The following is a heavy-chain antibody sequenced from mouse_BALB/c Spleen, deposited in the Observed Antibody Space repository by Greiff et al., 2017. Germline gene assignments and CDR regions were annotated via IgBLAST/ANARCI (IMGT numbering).Heavy chain of an antibody. CDR1: GYTFTDYA. CDR2: ISTYYGDA. Sequence: LVESGAELVRPGVSVKISCKGSGYTFTDYAMHWVKQSHAKSLEWIGVISTYYGDASYNQKFKGKATMTVDKSSSTAYMELARLTSEDSAIYYCARDGYEYYYAMDYWGQGTSVTVSS. CDR3: ARDGYEYYYAMDY. D-gene: IGHD2-2*01. V-gene: IGHV1S137*01. J-gene: IGHJ4*01.